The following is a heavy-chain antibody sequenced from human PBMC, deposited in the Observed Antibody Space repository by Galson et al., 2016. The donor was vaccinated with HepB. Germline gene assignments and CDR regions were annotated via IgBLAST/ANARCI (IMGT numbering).Heavy chain of an antibody. D-gene: IGHD3-10*01. J-gene: IGHJ4*01. CDR2: IKQDGSEK. CDR1: GFTFSSYW. Sequence: SLRLSCAASGFTFSSYWMNWVRQAPAKGLAWVANIKQDGSEKYYVDSVKGRFTISRDHAKNSLYLQMNSLRAEDTAVYYCARHHGSGSYWDYFDYWGHGTLVTVSS. V-gene: IGHV3-7*03. CDR3: ARHHGSGSYWDYFDY.